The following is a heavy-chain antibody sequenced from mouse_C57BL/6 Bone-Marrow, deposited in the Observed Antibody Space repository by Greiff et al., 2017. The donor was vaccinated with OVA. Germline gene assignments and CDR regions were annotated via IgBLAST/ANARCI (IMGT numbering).Heavy chain of an antibody. D-gene: IGHD2-4*01. CDR3: ARPGDYDGDWFAY. Sequence: VQLQQSGAELVKPGASVKMSCKASGYTFTTYPIEWMKQNHGKSLEWIGNFHPYNDDTKYNEKFKGKATLTVEKSSSTVYLEISRLTADDSAVDDCARPGDYDGDWFAYWGQGTLVTVSA. CDR2: FHPYNDDT. CDR1: GYTFTTYP. V-gene: IGHV1-47*01. J-gene: IGHJ3*01.